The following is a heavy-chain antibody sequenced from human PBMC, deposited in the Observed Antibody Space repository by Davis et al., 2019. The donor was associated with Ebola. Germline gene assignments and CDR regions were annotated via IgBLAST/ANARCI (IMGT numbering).Heavy chain of an antibody. CDR1: GYSFTNYW. V-gene: IGHV5-51*01. D-gene: IGHD1-20*01. J-gene: IGHJ3*01. CDR2: IYTGDSDT. Sequence: GESLKISCQGFGYSFTNYWIGWVRRMPGKGLEWMGIIYTGDSDTRYSPSFRGQVTISADRSIKTAFLQWSSLKASDTAMYYCASLRRTITGMDDAFDLWGQGTMVTVSS. CDR3: ASLRRTITGMDDAFDL.